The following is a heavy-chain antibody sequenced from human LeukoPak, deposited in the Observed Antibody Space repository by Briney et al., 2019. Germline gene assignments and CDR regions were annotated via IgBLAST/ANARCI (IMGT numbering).Heavy chain of an antibody. CDR3: ARVMNRLNYDTKDY. CDR2: INPDSGGT. Sequence: GASVKVSCKASGYTFTAYYMHWVRQAPGQGLEWMGWINPDSGGTNYAQKFQGRVTMTRDTSISTAYMELSRLRSDDTAVYYCARVMNRLNYDTKDYWGQGTLVTVSS. CDR1: GYTFTAYY. D-gene: IGHD3-22*01. J-gene: IGHJ4*02. V-gene: IGHV1-2*02.